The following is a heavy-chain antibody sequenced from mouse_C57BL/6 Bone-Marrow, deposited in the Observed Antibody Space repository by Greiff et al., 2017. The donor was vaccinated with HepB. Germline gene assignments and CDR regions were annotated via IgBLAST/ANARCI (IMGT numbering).Heavy chain of an antibody. CDR1: GYTFTSYW. CDR2: IYPGSGST. V-gene: IGHV1-55*01. J-gene: IGHJ1*03. D-gene: IGHD2-1*01. CDR3: ARVTVGFYWYFDV. Sequence: VQLQQSGAELVKPGASVKMSCKASGYTFTSYWITWVKQRPGQGLEWIGDIYPGSGSTNYNEKFKSKATLTVDTSSSTAYMQLSSLTSEDSAVYYCARVTVGFYWYFDVWGTVTTVTVSS.